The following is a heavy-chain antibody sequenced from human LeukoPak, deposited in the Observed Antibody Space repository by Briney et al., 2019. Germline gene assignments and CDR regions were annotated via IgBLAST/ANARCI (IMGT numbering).Heavy chain of an antibody. CDR3: ARERYSSSWYQRDYFDY. D-gene: IGHD6-13*01. J-gene: IGHJ4*02. Sequence: SETLSLTCTVSGGSISSYYWSWIRQPPGKGLEWFGYIYYSGSTNYNPSLKSRVTISVDTSKNQFSLKLSSVTAADTAVYYCARERYSSSWYQRDYFDYWGQGTLVTVSS. CDR1: GGSISSYY. V-gene: IGHV4-59*01. CDR2: IYYSGST.